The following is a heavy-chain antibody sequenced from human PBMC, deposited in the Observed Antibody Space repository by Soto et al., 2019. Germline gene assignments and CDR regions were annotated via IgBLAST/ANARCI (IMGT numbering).Heavy chain of an antibody. J-gene: IGHJ6*02. D-gene: IGHD6-13*01. V-gene: IGHV4-39*01. CDR2: IYYSGST. CDR3: ARQNIAAAGYGMDV. CDR1: GGSISSSSYY. Sequence: QLQLQESGPGLVKPSETLSLTCTVSGGSISSSSYYWGWIRQPPGKGLEWIGSIYYSGSTYYNPSLKSRVTNSADKSKNQFSLKLSSVTAADTAVYYCARQNIAAAGYGMDVWGQGTTVTVSS.